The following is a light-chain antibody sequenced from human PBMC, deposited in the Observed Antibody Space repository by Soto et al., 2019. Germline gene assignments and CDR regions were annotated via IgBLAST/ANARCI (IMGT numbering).Light chain of an antibody. J-gene: IGKJ1*01. V-gene: IGKV3-20*01. CDR1: QSVISNY. CDR2: AAS. CDR3: QQYGSSLTWT. Sequence: EVVLTQSPGTVSLSPGERVTLSCRARQSVISNYLAWYQQRPGQAPRLLIYAASSRATGIPDRFSGSGSGTDFTLSISSLEPEDFAVYSCQQYGSSLTWTFGQGTKVEMK.